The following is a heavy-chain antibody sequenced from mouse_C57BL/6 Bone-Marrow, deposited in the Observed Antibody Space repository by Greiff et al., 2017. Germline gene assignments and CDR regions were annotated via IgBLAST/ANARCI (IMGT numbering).Heavy chain of an antibody. CDR3: ARSPLYGNYVKKWYYAMDY. CDR1: GFSINSDCY. V-gene: IGHV3-3*01. J-gene: IGHJ4*01. D-gene: IGHD2-1*01. Sequence: EVKLMESGPSLVRPSQTLSLTCTVTGFSINSDCYWIWIRQFPGNKLEYIGYTFYSGITYYNPSLESRTYITRDTSKNQFSLKLSSVTTEDTATYYCARSPLYGNYVKKWYYAMDYWGQGTSVTVSS. CDR2: TFYSGIT.